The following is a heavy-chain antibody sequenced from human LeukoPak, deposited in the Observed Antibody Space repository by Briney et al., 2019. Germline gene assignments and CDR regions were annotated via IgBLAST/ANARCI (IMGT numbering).Heavy chain of an antibody. CDR1: GFTFIDYD. J-gene: IGHJ4*02. Sequence: GGSLRLSCAASGFTFIDYDMHWVRQVIGKGLEWVSAIGIRGDTHYSGSVKGRFTISRENAGSSLYLQMNSLRAEDTAVYYCARGGIQVSGIDEFDYWGQGTLVTVSS. CDR3: ARGGIQVSGIDEFDY. CDR2: IGIRGDT. D-gene: IGHD6-19*01. V-gene: IGHV3-13*01.